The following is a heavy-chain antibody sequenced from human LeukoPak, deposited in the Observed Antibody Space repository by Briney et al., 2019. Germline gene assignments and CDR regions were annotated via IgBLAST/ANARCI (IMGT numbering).Heavy chain of an antibody. CDR3: ASVSSALTYYFDY. Sequence: GGSLRLPCAASGFTVSSYWMSWVRQAPGKGLEWVANIKQDESEKNYVDSVKGRFTISRDNAKNSLYLLMNSLRAEDTAVYYCASVSSALTYYFDYWGQGTLVTVSS. D-gene: IGHD6-19*01. CDR2: IKQDESEK. J-gene: IGHJ4*02. V-gene: IGHV3-7*01. CDR1: GFTVSSYW.